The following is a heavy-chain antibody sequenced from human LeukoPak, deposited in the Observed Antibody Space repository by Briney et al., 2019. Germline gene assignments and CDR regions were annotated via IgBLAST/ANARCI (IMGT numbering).Heavy chain of an antibody. CDR1: GGSFSGYY. J-gene: IGHJ4*02. D-gene: IGHD6-19*01. Sequence: SETLSLTCAVYGGSFSGYYWSWIRQPPGKGLEWIGEINHSGSTNYNPSLKSRVTISVDTSENQSSLKLSSVTAADTALYYCARGGTWLVYWGQGTLVTVSS. CDR2: INHSGST. V-gene: IGHV4-34*01. CDR3: ARGGTWLVY.